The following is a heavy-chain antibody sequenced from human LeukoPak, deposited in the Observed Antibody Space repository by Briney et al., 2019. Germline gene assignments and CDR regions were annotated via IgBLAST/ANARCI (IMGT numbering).Heavy chain of an antibody. CDR1: GFTFSNAW. Sequence: KPGGSLRLSCAASGFTFSNAWMSWVRQAPGKGLEWVGRIIKIAGGGTTDYAAPVTGRFTISRDDSKNTLYLQMNSLKTEDTAVYYCTTDTYYYGSGSYSETVFDYWGQGTLVTVSS. CDR2: IIKIAGGGTT. J-gene: IGHJ4*02. D-gene: IGHD3-10*01. V-gene: IGHV3-15*01. CDR3: TTDTYYYGSGSYSETVFDY.